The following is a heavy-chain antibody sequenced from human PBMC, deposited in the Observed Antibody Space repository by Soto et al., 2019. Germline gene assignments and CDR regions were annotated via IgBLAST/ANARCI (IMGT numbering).Heavy chain of an antibody. CDR1: GGSISSYY. D-gene: IGHD6-19*01. V-gene: IGHV4-59*01. Sequence: SETLSLTCTVSGGSISSYYWSWIRQPPGKGLEWIGYIYYSGSTNYNPSLKSRVTISVDTSKNQFSLKLRSLRSDDTAVYYCAASKKGYSSGWYVPTPIDYWGQGTLVTVSS. J-gene: IGHJ4*02. CDR2: IYYSGST. CDR3: AASKKGYSSGWYVPTPIDY.